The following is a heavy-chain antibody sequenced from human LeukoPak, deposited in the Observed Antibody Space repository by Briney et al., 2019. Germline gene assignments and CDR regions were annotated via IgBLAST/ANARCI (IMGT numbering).Heavy chain of an antibody. Sequence: GESLKISCKGSGYSFTTYWIGWVRQMPGKGLEWMGIIYPGDSDTRYSPSFQGQVTISADKSISTAYLQWSSLKASDTAIYYCARHRSTNYYYCYMDVWGKGTTVTVSS. CDR2: IYPGDSDT. V-gene: IGHV5-51*01. J-gene: IGHJ6*03. CDR3: ARHRSTNYYYCYMDV. CDR1: GYSFTTYW. D-gene: IGHD5-24*01.